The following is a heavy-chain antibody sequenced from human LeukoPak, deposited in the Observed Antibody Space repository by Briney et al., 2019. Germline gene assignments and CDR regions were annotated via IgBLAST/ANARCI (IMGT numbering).Heavy chain of an antibody. D-gene: IGHD5-18*01. CDR1: GYTFTGYY. J-gene: IGHJ3*02. CDR3: ARGGHTAMGPDDAFDI. Sequence: ASVKVSCKASGYTFTGYYMHWVRQAPGQGLEWMGWINPNSGGTNYAQKFQGWVTMTRDTSISTAYMELSRLRSDDTAEYYCARGGHTAMGPDDAFDIWGQGTMVTVSS. CDR2: INPNSGGT. V-gene: IGHV1-2*04.